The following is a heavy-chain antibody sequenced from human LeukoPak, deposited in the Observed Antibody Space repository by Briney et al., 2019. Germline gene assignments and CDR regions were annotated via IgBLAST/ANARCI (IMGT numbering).Heavy chain of an antibody. CDR3: VKGPSSGWYGDY. V-gene: IGHV3-64D*06. Sequence: GGSLRLSCSASGFTFSNYAMHWVRQAPGKGLEYVSAITSNGGSTYHADSVRGRFTISRDNSKNTLYLQMSSLRAEDTAVYYCVKGPSSGWYGDYWGQGTLVTVFS. D-gene: IGHD6-19*01. CDR2: ITSNGGST. CDR1: GFTFSNYA. J-gene: IGHJ4*02.